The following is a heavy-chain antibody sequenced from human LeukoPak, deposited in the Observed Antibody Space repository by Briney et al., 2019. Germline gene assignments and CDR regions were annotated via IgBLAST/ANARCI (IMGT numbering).Heavy chain of an antibody. J-gene: IGHJ4*02. CDR2: ISYDGSNK. CDR1: GYTFSSYA. Sequence: GGSLRLSCAASGYTFSSYAMHWVRQAPGKGLEWVAVISYDGSNKYYADSVKGRFTISRDNSKNTLYLQMNSLRAEDTAVYYCARDREQQLGPFDYWGQGTLVTLSS. CDR3: ARDREQQLGPFDY. V-gene: IGHV3-30*04. D-gene: IGHD6-13*01.